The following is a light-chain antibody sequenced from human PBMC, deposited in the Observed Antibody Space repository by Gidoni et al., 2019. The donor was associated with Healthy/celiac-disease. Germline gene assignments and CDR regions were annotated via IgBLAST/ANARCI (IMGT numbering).Light chain of an antibody. J-gene: IGKJ2*01. V-gene: IGKV3-11*01. CDR2: DAS. CDR3: QQRSNWPPA. CDR1: QSVSSY. Sequence: EIVLTQSPATLSLSPGERATLSCRASQSVSSYLAWYQQKPGQAPNLLIYDASNRATGIPARFSGSGSGTDFTLTISSLEPEDFAVYYCQQRSNWPPAFGQGTKLEIK.